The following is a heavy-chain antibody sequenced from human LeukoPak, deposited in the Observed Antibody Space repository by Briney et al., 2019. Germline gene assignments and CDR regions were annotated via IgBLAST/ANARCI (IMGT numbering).Heavy chain of an antibody. V-gene: IGHV3-23*01. Sequence: GGSLRLSCAASGFSFSNYGMSWVRQAPGKGLEWVSTISGDGSGTYYADSVKGRFTISRDNSKNTLYVQMNSLRVEDTAVYFCANKTTFGGVFEGHYWGQGTLVTVSS. D-gene: IGHD3-16*02. J-gene: IGHJ4*02. CDR3: ANKTTFGGVFEGHY. CDR1: GFSFSNYG. CDR2: ISGDGSGT.